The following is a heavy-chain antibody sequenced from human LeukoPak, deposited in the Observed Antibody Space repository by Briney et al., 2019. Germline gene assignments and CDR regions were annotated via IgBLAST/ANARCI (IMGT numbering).Heavy chain of an antibody. D-gene: IGHD3-3*01. V-gene: IGHV4-39*01. CDR2: IYYSGST. Sequence: SETLSLTCTVSGGSISSSSYYWGWIRQPPRKGLEWIGRIYYSGSTYYNPSLKSRVTISVDTSKNQFSLKLSSVTAADTAVYYCARQDYDFWSGSYYMDVWGKGTTVTVSS. CDR1: GGSISSSSYY. J-gene: IGHJ6*03. CDR3: ARQDYDFWSGSYYMDV.